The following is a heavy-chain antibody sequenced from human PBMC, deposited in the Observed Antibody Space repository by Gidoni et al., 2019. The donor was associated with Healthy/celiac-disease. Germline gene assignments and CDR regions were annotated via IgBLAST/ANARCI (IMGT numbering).Heavy chain of an antibody. V-gene: IGHV3-30-3*01. CDR2: ISYDGSNK. CDR1: GFTFSSYA. D-gene: IGHD5-12*01. J-gene: IGHJ4*02. Sequence: QVQLVESGGGVVQPGRSLRLSCAASGFTFSSYAMHWVRQAPGKGLEWVAVISYDGSNKYYADSVKGRFTISRDNSKNTLYLQMNSLRAEDTAVYYCARGTIVATITLYYFDYWGQGTLVTVSS. CDR3: ARGTIVATITLYYFDY.